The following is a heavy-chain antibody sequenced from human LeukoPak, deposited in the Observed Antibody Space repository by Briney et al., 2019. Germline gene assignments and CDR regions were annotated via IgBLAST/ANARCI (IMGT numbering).Heavy chain of an antibody. J-gene: IGHJ4*02. CDR2: IKQDGSEK. CDR1: GFTFSSYG. V-gene: IGHV3-7*01. CDR3: ARDLRWLQSY. D-gene: IGHD5-24*01. Sequence: GGSLRLSCAASGFTFSSYGMHWVRQAPGKGLEWVASIKQDGSEKYYVDSVRGRFTISRDNAKSSLYLQMSSLRAEDTAVYYCARDLRWLQSYWGQGTLVTVSS.